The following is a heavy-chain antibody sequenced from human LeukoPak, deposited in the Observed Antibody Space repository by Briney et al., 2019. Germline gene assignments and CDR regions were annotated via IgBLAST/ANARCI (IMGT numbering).Heavy chain of an antibody. CDR1: GGSISSSSYY. J-gene: IGHJ4*02. CDR3: ARSYYDILTGYYNIPPFDY. Sequence: SETLSLTCTVSGGSISSSSYYWGCIRQPPGKGLECIGSIYYSGSTYYNPSLKSRVTISVDTSKNQFSLKLSSVTAADTAVYYCARSYYDILTGYYNIPPFDYWGQGTLVTVSS. CDR2: IYYSGST. V-gene: IGHV4-39*07. D-gene: IGHD3-9*01.